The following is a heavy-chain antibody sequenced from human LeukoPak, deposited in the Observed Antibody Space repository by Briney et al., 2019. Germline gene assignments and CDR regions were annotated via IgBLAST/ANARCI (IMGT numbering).Heavy chain of an antibody. CDR3: AKGHDDFRQFDF. V-gene: IGHV1-69*13. Sequence: SVKVSCKASGGTFTNYAISWVRTAPGQGLEWMGGIIPIFGTGHSAQKFQGRLTITADESTRTTYMELSSLRSEDTAVYYCAKGHDDFRQFDFWGQGTLVIVSS. CDR2: IIPIFGTG. CDR1: GGTFTNYA. D-gene: IGHD3-3*01. J-gene: IGHJ4*02.